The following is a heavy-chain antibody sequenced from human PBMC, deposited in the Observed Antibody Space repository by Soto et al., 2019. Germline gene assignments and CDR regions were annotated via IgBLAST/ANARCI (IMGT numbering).Heavy chain of an antibody. CDR2: GYNSGHT. J-gene: IGHJ4*02. CDR3: ARLNYFDSTGNIDY. CDR1: GASIYSSY. V-gene: IGHV4-59*01. D-gene: IGHD3-22*01. Sequence: SETLSLTCSVSGASIYSSYWSWIRQPPGKGLEWIGYGYNSGHTNYNPSLKSRVTISVDTSKKQFSLRLNSVTAADTAMYYCARLNYFDSTGNIDYWGQGTLVTVSS.